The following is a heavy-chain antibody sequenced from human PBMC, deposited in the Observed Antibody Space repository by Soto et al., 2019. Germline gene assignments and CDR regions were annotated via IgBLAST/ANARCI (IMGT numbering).Heavy chain of an antibody. Sequence: ASLKVSCKASGYTFTSYGISWVRQAPGQGLEWMGWISAYNGNTNYAQKLQGRVTMTTDTSTSTAYMELRSLRSDDTAVYYCARGVGATHAPSYNWFDPWGQGTLVTVSS. V-gene: IGHV1-18*01. CDR2: ISAYNGNT. J-gene: IGHJ5*02. CDR3: ARGVGATHAPSYNWFDP. D-gene: IGHD1-26*01. CDR1: GYTFTSYG.